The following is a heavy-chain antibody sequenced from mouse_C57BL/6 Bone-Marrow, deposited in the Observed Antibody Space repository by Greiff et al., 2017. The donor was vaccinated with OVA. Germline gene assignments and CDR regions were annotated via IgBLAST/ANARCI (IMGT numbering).Heavy chain of an antibody. CDR2: ISYDGSN. D-gene: IGHD1-1*01. CDR3: ASPSITTVVAPAY. J-gene: IGHJ3*01. CDR1: GYSITSGYY. Sequence: EVHLVESGPGLVKPSQSLSLTCSVTGYSITSGYYWNWIRQSPGNKLEWMGYISYDGSNNYNPSLKNRISITRDTSKNQFFLKLNSVTTEDTATYYCASPSITTVVAPAYWGQGTLVTVSA. V-gene: IGHV3-6*01.